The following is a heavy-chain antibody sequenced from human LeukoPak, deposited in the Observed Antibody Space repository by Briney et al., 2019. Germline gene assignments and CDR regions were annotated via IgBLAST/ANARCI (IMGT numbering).Heavy chain of an antibody. CDR1: GFTFSSYG. J-gene: IGHJ4*02. CDR3: AKDSTWIQLEGYFDY. Sequence: PGGSLRLSCSASGFTFSSYGMHWVRQAPGKGLEWVAFIRYDGTNEYYSDSVKGRFTISRDNSKNTLYLQMNSLRAEDTAVYYCAKDSTWIQLEGYFDYWGQGTLVTVPS. CDR2: IRYDGTNE. V-gene: IGHV3-30*02. D-gene: IGHD5-18*01.